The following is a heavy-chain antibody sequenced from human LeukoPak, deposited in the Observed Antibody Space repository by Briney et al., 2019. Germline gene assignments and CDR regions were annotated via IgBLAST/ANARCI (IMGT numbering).Heavy chain of an antibody. J-gene: IGHJ4*02. V-gene: IGHV3-21*04. CDR3: AKDPPVYYDILTGYYEEYPR. CDR2: ISSSSSYI. D-gene: IGHD3-9*01. Sequence: GGSLRLSCAASGFTFSSYSMNWVRQAPGKGLEWVSSISSSSSYIYYADSVKGRFTISRDNAKNSLYLQMNSLRAEDTAVYYCAKDPPVYYDILTGYYEEYPRWGQGTLVTVSS. CDR1: GFTFSSYS.